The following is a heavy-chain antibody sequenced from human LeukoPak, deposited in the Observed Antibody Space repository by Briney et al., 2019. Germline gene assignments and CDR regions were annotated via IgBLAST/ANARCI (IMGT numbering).Heavy chain of an antibody. J-gene: IGHJ4*02. CDR3: ARGSYIGRRFDY. Sequence: PGGSLRLSCAASGFTFSSYAMSWVRQAPGKGLEWVSAISGSGGSTYYADSVKGRFTISRDNSKNTLYLQMNSLRAEDTAVYYCARGSYIGRRFDYWGQGTLVTVSS. V-gene: IGHV3-23*01. CDR2: ISGSGGST. D-gene: IGHD3-16*01. CDR1: GFTFSSYA.